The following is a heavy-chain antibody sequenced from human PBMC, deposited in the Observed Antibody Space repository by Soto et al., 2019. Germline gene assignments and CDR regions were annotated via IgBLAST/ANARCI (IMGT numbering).Heavy chain of an antibody. D-gene: IGHD3-10*01. CDR1: GFTFTDYS. CDR2: ISGSGGST. V-gene: IGHV3-23*01. CDR3: AKRASGSYFDY. Sequence: GGSLRLSCLASGFTFTDYSMNWVRQAPGKGLEWVSVISGSGGSTYYADSVKGRFTISRDNSKNTLYLQMNSLRAEDTAVYYCAKRASGSYFDYWGQGTLVTVSS. J-gene: IGHJ4*02.